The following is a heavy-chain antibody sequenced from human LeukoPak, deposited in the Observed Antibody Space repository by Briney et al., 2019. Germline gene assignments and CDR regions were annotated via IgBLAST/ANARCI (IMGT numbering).Heavy chain of an antibody. D-gene: IGHD6-13*01. J-gene: IGHJ1*01. CDR2: INPGDSDT. Sequence: NLGESLKISCKGSGYSFTSYWIGWVGQMPGKGLEWMGIINPGDSDTRYSPSFQGQVTISVDRSISAAYLQWSSLKASDTAMYFCATVPRIPAVGNTEYFRHWGQGTLVTVSS. CDR3: ATVPRIPAVGNTEYFRH. CDR1: GYSFTSYW. V-gene: IGHV5-51*01.